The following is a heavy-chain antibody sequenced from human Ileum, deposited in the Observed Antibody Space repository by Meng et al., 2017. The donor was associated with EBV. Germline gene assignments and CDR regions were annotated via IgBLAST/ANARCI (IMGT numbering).Heavy chain of an antibody. CDR3: ARELWGHYEPRFDY. D-gene: IGHD1-14*01. J-gene: IGHJ4*01. CDR2: IKSDRSST. V-gene: IGHV3-74*01. CDR1: GFTFSGYW. Sequence: EVQLVESGGGLVQPGGSLRLSFVGSGFTFSGYWMHWVRQATGKGLVWVSCIKSDRSSTSYADSVKGRFTISRDNAKNTLYLQMNSLRAEDTAVYYCARELWGHYEPRFDYWGHGTLVTFYS.